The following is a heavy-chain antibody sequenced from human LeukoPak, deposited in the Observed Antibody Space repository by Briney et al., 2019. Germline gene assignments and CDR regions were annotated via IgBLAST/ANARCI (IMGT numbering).Heavy chain of an antibody. V-gene: IGHV4-34*01. D-gene: IGHD3-10*01. CDR1: GGSFSGYY. CDR3: ARLKTTMVRGRYYFDY. Sequence: SETLSLTCAVYGGSFSGYYWSWIRQPPGKGLEWIGEINHSGSTNYNPSLKSRVTISVDTSKNQFSLKLSSVTAADTAVYYCARLKTTMVRGRYYFDYWGQGTLVTVSS. CDR2: INHSGST. J-gene: IGHJ4*02.